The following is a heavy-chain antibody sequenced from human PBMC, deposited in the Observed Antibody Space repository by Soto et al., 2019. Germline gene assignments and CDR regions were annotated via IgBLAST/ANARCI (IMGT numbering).Heavy chain of an antibody. CDR1: GGSMRSNNR. Sequence: SETLSLTCAVSGGSMRSNNRWSWVRQPPGKGLEWIGEIYYSGSTYYNPSLKSRVTISVDTSKNQLSLKLSSVTAADTAVYYCARVPSPWGQGTLVTVSS. CDR3: ARVPSP. J-gene: IGHJ5*02. CDR2: IYYSGST. V-gene: IGHV4-4*02.